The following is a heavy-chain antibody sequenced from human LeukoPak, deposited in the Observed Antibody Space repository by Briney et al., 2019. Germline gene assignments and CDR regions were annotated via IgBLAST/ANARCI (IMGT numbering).Heavy chain of an antibody. CDR2: IKEDGSEK. Sequence: GGSLSLSCAASGFTFSNYWMSWVRQAPGKGLEWVANIKEDGSEKYYVDSVKGRFTISRDNARNSLYLQMNSLRAEDTAVYYCADYDILTGPPGYWGQGTLVTVSS. V-gene: IGHV3-7*03. CDR1: GFTFSNYW. J-gene: IGHJ4*02. CDR3: ADYDILTGPPGY. D-gene: IGHD3-9*01.